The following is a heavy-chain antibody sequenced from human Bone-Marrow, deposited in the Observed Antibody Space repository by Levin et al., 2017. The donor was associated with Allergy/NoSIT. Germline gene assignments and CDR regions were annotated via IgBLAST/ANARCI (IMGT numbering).Heavy chain of an antibody. D-gene: IGHD6-13*01. CDR1: AFTFSSFG. J-gene: IGHJ4*02. CDR3: ARDALRSAAGDSGYYFDY. V-gene: IGHV3-33*01. CDR2: IWYDGRNK. Sequence: GESLKISCAASAFTFSSFGMHWVRQAPGKGLEWVAVIWYDGRNKYYADSVRGRFTISRDNSKNTLYLQMNSLRAEDTAVYYCARDALRSAAGDSGYYFDYWGQGTLVTVSS.